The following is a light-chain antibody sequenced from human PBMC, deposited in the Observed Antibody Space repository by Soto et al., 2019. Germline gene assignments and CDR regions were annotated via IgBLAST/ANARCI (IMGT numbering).Light chain of an antibody. V-gene: IGLV2-23*01. J-gene: IGLJ1*01. CDR3: CSYAGGETYV. CDR1: SSDVGSYEF. CDR2: EGS. Sequence: QSVLTQPDSVSGSLGQSITISCAGTSSDVGSYEFVSWYQQVPGKAPKLVIYEGSKWPSGVSNRFSGSKSGNTASLTISGLQADDEGDYYCCSYAGGETYVFRTGTKVTVL.